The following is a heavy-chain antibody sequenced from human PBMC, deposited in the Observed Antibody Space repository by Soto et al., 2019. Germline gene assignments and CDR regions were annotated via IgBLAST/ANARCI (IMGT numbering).Heavy chain of an antibody. Sequence: SETLSLTCTFSGVSISSSSYYWSWIRQPPGKGLEWIGYIYYSGSTNYNPSLKSRVTISVDTSKNQFSLKLSSVTAADTAVYYCARWDFTVEYSSSRGFDYWGQGTLVTVSS. D-gene: IGHD6-6*01. J-gene: IGHJ4*02. V-gene: IGHV4-61*01. CDR3: ARWDFTVEYSSSRGFDY. CDR2: IYYSGST. CDR1: GVSISSSSYY.